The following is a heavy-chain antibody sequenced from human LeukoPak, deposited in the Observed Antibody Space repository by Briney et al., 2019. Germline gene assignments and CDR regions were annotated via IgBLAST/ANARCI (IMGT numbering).Heavy chain of an antibody. J-gene: IGHJ4*02. CDR2: ISSGSTI. D-gene: IGHD6-19*01. CDR1: GFTFSSYE. Sequence: GGSLRLSCAASGFTFSSYEMNWVRQAPGKGLEWVSYISSGSTIYDADSVKGRFTISRDNAKNSLYLQMNSPRAEDTAVYYCARESIAVAGAPFDYWGQGTLVTVSS. CDR3: ARESIAVAGAPFDY. V-gene: IGHV3-48*03.